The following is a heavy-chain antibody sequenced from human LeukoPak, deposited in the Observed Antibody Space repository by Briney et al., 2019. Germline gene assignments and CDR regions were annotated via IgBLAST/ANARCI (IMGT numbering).Heavy chain of an antibody. CDR2: IYYSGST. V-gene: IGHV4-59*12. CDR3: ARAGRRGYSSSWSDY. CDR1: GGSISSYY. J-gene: IGHJ4*02. D-gene: IGHD6-13*01. Sequence: SETLSLTCTVSGGSISSYYWSWIRQPPGKGLEWIGYIYYSGSTNYNPSLKSRVTISVDTSKNQFSLKLSSVTAADTAVYYCARAGRRGYSSSWSDYWGQGTLVTVSS.